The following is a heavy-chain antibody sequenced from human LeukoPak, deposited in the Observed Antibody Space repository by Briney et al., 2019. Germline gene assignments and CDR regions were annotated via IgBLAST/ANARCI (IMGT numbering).Heavy chain of an antibody. V-gene: IGHV3-21*01. CDR1: GFTVSSNY. CDR3: AREGVTMVRGAPDY. Sequence: GGSLRLSCAASGFTVSSNYMAWVRQAPGKGLEWVSSISSSSSYIYYADSVKGRFTISRDNAKNSLYLQMNSLRAEDTAVYYCAREGVTMVRGAPDYWGQGTLVTVSS. CDR2: ISSSSSYI. J-gene: IGHJ4*02. D-gene: IGHD3-10*01.